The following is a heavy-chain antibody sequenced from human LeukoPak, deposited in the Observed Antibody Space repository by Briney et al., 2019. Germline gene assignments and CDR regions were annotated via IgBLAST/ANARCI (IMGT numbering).Heavy chain of an antibody. V-gene: IGHV3-21*01. CDR2: ISSSSSYI. J-gene: IGHJ5*02. CDR3: ARDSGVNWFDP. CDR1: RSTFSSYS. D-gene: IGHD3-3*01. Sequence: GGSLRLSCAASRSTFSSYSMNWVCQARGKGLEWVSSISSSSSYIYYADSVKGRFTISRDNAKNSLYLQMNSLRAEDTAVYYCARDSGVNWFDPWGQGTQVTVSS.